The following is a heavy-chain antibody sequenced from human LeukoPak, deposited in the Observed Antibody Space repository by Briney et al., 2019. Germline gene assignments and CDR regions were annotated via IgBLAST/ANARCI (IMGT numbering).Heavy chain of an antibody. J-gene: IGHJ4*02. Sequence: PSETLSLTCTVSGGSISSSSYYWGWIRQPPGRGLEWIGSIYYSGSTYYNPSLKSRVTISVDTSKNQFSLKLSSVTAADMAVYYCARYEITMIVVAFDYWGQGTLVTVSS. CDR3: ARYEITMIVVAFDY. D-gene: IGHD3-22*01. V-gene: IGHV4-39*01. CDR1: GGSISSSSYY. CDR2: IYYSGST.